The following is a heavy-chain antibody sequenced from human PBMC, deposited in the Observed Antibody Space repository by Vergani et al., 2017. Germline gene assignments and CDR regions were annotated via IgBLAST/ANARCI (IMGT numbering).Heavy chain of an antibody. V-gene: IGHV3-23*01. Sequence: DVQLLESGGGLVQPGGSLRLSCVTSGFTFSTYAMAWVRQAPGKGLEWVSGISGSGRTTDYADSVKGRFNISRDNSENTLYLRINSLRAGDTAVYYCTSRLLGAPVESWGQGTLVIVSS. CDR1: GFTFSTYA. CDR2: ISGSGRTT. CDR3: TSRLLGAPVES. D-gene: IGHD1-26*01. J-gene: IGHJ4*02.